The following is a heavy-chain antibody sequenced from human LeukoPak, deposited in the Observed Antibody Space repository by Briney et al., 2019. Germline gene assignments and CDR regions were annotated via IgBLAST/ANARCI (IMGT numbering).Heavy chain of an antibody. V-gene: IGHV4-34*01. J-gene: IGHJ4*02. D-gene: IGHD3-16*02. CDR2: INHSGST. CDR1: GGSFSGYY. CDR3: AREALETYVWGSYRYYFDY. Sequence: SETLSLTRAVYGGSFSGYYWSWIRQPPGKGLEWIGEINHSGSTNYNPSLKSRVTISVDTSKNQFSLKLSSVTAADTAVYYCAREALETYVWGSYRYYFDYWGQGTLVTVSS.